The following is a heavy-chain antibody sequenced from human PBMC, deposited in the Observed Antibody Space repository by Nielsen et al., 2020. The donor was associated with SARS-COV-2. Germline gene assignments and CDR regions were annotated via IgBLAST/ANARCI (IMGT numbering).Heavy chain of an antibody. V-gene: IGHV3-33*01. CDR2: IWYDGSNK. Sequence: GESLKISCAASGFTFSSYGMHWVRQAPGKGLEWVAVIWYDGSNKYYADSVKGRFTISRDNSKNTLYLQMNSLRAEDTAVYYCAREALGVFARTYYFDFWGQGTPVTVSS. D-gene: IGHD3-16*01. CDR3: AREALGVFARTYYFDF. CDR1: GFTFSSYG. J-gene: IGHJ4*02.